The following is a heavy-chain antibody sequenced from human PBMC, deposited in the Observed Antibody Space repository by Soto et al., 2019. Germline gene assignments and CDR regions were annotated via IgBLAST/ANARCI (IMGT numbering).Heavy chain of an antibody. V-gene: IGHV4-31*03. CDR1: GGSIRSGGYY. Sequence: QVQLQESGPGLVKPSQTLSLTCTVSGGSIRSGGYYWSWLLKHPGKGPEWMGYIYYSGSTYYNPPLKSRVTMSVDTSKNQFSLKLSSVTAADTAVYYCAREVIVAVGDNWFDPWGQGTLVTVSS. CDR2: IYYSGST. J-gene: IGHJ5*02. CDR3: AREVIVAVGDNWFDP. D-gene: IGHD3-22*01.